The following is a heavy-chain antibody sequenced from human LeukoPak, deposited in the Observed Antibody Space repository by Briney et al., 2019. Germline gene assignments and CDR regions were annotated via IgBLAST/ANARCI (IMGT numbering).Heavy chain of an antibody. CDR1: GFTFTTYA. Sequence: AGGSLRLSCAASGFTFTTYAMSWVRQAPEKGLEWVSGISVSGGTTFYADSVKGRFTISRDNSKNTLHLQMNSLRAEDTAVYYCAKEYNSGDWGQGTLVTVSS. D-gene: IGHD1-1*01. J-gene: IGHJ4*02. CDR3: AKEYNSGD. V-gene: IGHV3-23*01. CDR2: ISVSGGTT.